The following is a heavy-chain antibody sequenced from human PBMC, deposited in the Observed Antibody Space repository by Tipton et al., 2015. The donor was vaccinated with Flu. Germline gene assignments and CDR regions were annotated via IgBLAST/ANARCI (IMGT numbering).Heavy chain of an antibody. CDR3: ARRDFSNYVSDPKNWFDR. CDR1: GGSFSGYY. Sequence: LRLSCAVYGGSFSGYYWTWIRQPPGKGLEWIGEINHSGSTKYNPSLKSRVTISVDTSKNQFSLKLSSVTAADTAVYYCARRDFSNYVSDPKNWFDRWGQGILVTVSS. J-gene: IGHJ5*02. V-gene: IGHV4-34*01. D-gene: IGHD4-11*01. CDR2: INHSGST.